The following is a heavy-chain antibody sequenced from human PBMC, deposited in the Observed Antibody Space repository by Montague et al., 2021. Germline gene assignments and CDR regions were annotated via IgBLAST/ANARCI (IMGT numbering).Heavy chain of an antibody. CDR3: ARSAFAEALDP. CDR2: IKYDGSRT. J-gene: IGHJ5*02. Sequence: SLRLSCAASGFTFSNYWMHWVRQAPGKGLVWVSHIKYDGSRTGYADSVKGRFTISRDNAKNTLYLQMNSLRVDDTAVYYCARSAFAEALDPWGQGTLVTVSS. V-gene: IGHV3-74*01. CDR1: GFTFSNYW.